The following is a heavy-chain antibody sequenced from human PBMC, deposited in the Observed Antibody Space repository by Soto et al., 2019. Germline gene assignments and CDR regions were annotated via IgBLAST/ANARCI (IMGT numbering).Heavy chain of an antibody. CDR1: GGSFSGYY. CDR3: ARGLREQYFDY. Sequence: PSETLSLTCAVYGGSFSGYYWSWIRQPPGKGLEWIGEINHSGSTNYNPSLKSRVTISVDTSKNQFSPKLSSVTAADTAVYYCARGLREQYFDYWGQGTLVTVS. D-gene: IGHD1-26*01. V-gene: IGHV4-34*01. J-gene: IGHJ4*02. CDR2: INHSGST.